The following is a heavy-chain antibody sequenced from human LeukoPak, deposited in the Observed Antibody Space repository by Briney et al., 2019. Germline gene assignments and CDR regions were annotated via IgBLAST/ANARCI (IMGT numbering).Heavy chain of an antibody. CDR3: AGLTYYYGSGSHDGFDP. J-gene: IGHJ5*02. V-gene: IGHV4-59*01. Sequence: SETLSLTCTVSGGSISSYYWSWIRQPPGKGLEWIGHIYGSGSTNYNPSLKSRVTLSVDTSKNQFSLKLSSVTAADTAVYYCAGLTYYYGSGSHDGFDPWGQGTLVTVSS. CDR1: GGSISSYY. CDR2: IYGSGST. D-gene: IGHD3-10*01.